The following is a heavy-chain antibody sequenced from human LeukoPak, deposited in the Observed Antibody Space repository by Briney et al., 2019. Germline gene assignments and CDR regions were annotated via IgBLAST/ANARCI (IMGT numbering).Heavy chain of an antibody. Sequence: GASVKVSCKASGYTFTSYDINWVRQATGQGLEWMGWMNPNSGNTGYAQKFQGRVTMTRNTSISTAYMGLSSLRSEDTAVYYCARKNRITIFGVVGPYYMDVWGKGTTVTVSS. CDR3: ARKNRITIFGVVGPYYMDV. CDR2: MNPNSGNT. D-gene: IGHD3-3*01. CDR1: GYTFTSYD. J-gene: IGHJ6*03. V-gene: IGHV1-8*01.